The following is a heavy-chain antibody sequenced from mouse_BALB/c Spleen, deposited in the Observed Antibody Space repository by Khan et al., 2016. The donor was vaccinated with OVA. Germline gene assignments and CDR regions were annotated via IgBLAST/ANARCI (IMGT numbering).Heavy chain of an antibody. D-gene: IGHD1-2*01. CDR1: GYSITSGYG. Sequence: VQLKESGPGLVKPSQSLSLTCTVTGYSITSGYGWNWIRQFPGNKLEWMGYISYTGSTNYNPYLKSRISITRDTSKNQSFLQLNSVTTEDTATYNCARTARIKYWGQGTTLTVSS. J-gene: IGHJ2*01. V-gene: IGHV3-2*02. CDR2: ISYTGST. CDR3: ARTARIKY.